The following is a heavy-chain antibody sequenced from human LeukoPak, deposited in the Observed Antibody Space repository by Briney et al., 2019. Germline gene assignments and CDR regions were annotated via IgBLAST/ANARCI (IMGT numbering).Heavy chain of an antibody. CDR1: GGSISSGSYY. V-gene: IGHV4-61*02. Sequence: PSETLSLTCTASGGSISSGSYYWSWIRQPAGKGLEWIGRIYTSGSTNYNPSLKSRVTISVDTSKNQFSLKLSSVTAADTAVYYCARDSDLWGRGTLVTVSS. CDR2: IYTSGST. J-gene: IGHJ2*01. CDR3: ARDSDL.